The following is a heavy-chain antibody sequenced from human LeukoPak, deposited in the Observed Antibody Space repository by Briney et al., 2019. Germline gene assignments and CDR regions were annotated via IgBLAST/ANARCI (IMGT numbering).Heavy chain of an antibody. Sequence: GGSLRLPCAASGFTFSNSGMNWVRQAPGKGLEWVSSISYSSGHIYYADSVKGRFTISRDNAKNSLYLQMNSLRVEDTAVYYCARVGEGYCSGGSCYAGDYWGQGTLVTVSS. J-gene: IGHJ4*02. V-gene: IGHV3-21*01. D-gene: IGHD2-15*01. CDR3: ARVGEGYCSGGSCYAGDY. CDR2: ISYSSGHI. CDR1: GFTFSNSG.